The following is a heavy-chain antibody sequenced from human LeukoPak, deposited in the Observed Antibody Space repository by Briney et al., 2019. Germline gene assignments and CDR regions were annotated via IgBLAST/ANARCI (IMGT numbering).Heavy chain of an antibody. D-gene: IGHD1-14*01. CDR3: ARDDTTWYYFDY. CDR2: IFSDGRT. J-gene: IGHJ4*02. V-gene: IGHV3-66*01. Sequence: PGGSLRLSCGASGFIVSSNYMSWVRQALGKGLEWVSVIFSDGRTYYADSVKGRFTISRDYSKNTLYLQMNSLRAEDTAVYYCARDDTTWYYFDYWGEGTLVTVSS. CDR1: GFIVSSNY.